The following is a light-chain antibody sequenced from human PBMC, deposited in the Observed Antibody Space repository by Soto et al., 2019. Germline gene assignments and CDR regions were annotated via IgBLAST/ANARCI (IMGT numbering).Light chain of an antibody. CDR1: QSVSSSY. CDR2: GAS. V-gene: IGKV3-20*01. J-gene: IGKJ2*01. Sequence: EIVLTQSPGTLSLSPGERATLSCRASQSVSSSYLAWYQQKPGQPPRLLIYGASSRATGIPDRFSGSGSGTDFSLTISRLDPEAFAVYYCQQYGSLPYTFGQGTKLEIK. CDR3: QQYGSLPYT.